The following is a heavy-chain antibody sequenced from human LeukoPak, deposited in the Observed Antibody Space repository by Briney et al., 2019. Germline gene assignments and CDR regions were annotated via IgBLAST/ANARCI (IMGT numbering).Heavy chain of an antibody. CDR2: IIPIFGTA. CDR1: GGTFSSYA. J-gene: IGHJ5*02. D-gene: IGHD4-17*01. Sequence: GASVKVSCKASGGTFSSYAISWVRQAPGQGLEWMGGIIPIFGTANYAQKFQGRVTITTDESTSTAYMELSSLRSEDTAVYYCARVGGVYGDYSYNWFDPWGQGTLVTVSS. V-gene: IGHV1-69*05. CDR3: ARVGGVYGDYSYNWFDP.